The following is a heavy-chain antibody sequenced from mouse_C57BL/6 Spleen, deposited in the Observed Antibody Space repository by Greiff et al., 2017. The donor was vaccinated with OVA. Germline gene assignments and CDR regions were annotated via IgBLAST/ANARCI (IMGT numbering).Heavy chain of an antibody. J-gene: IGHJ3*01. CDR3: ARNYYGSSYGWFAY. Sequence: EVMLVESGGGLVKPGGSLKISCAASGFTFSDYGMHWVRQAPEKGLEWVAYISSGSSTIYYDDTVKGRFTISRDNAKNTLFLQMTSLRSEDTAMYYCARNYYGSSYGWFAYWGQGTLVTVSA. CDR1: GFTFSDYG. V-gene: IGHV5-17*01. CDR2: ISSGSSTI. D-gene: IGHD1-1*01.